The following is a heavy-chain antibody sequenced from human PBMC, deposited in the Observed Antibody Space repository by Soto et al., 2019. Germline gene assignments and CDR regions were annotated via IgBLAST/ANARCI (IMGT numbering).Heavy chain of an antibody. CDR2: SIPMFGTT. V-gene: IGHV1-69*01. CDR3: AREINDLVRGQNWFDP. Sequence: QVQLVQSGAEVKKPGSSVKVSCKASGGTFRSHAINWVRQAPGQGLEWMGGSIPMFGTTNYAQKLQGRVTITADESTSTAYMELSSLRSEATAVYYCAREINDLVRGQNWFDPWGQGTLVTVCS. CDR1: GGTFRSHA. J-gene: IGHJ5*02. D-gene: IGHD3-10*01.